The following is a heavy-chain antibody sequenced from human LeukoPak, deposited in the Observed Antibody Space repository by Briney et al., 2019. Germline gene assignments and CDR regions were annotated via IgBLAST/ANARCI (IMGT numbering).Heavy chain of an antibody. J-gene: IGHJ4*02. CDR2: ISGSGGST. V-gene: IGHV3-23*01. D-gene: IGHD3-10*01. CDR3: AKVVPIWFGELLGPFDY. CDR1: GFTFSSYA. Sequence: AGGSLRLSCAASGFTFSSYAMSWVRQAPGKGLEWVSAISGSGGSTYYADSVKGRFTISRDNSKNTLYLQMNSLRAEDTAVYYCAKVVPIWFGELLGPFDYWGQGTLVTASS.